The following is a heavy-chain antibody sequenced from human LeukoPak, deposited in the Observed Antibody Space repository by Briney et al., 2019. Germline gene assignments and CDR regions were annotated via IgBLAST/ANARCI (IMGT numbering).Heavy chain of an antibody. J-gene: IGHJ4*02. D-gene: IGHD6-19*01. V-gene: IGHV3-23*01. CDR2: ISGSGGST. Sequence: GGSLRLSCAASGFTFSSYAMSWVRQAPGKGLQWVSAISGSGGSTYYADSVKGRFTISRDNSKNTLYLQMNSLRAEDTAVYYCAKGHSSGYHIIDYWGQGTLVTVSS. CDR1: GFTFSSYA. CDR3: AKGHSSGYHIIDY.